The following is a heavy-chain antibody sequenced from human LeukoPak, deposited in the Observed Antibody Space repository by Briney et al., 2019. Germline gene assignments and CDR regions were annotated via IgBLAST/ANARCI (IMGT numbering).Heavy chain of an antibody. V-gene: IGHV3-30*02. CDR3: GRGHWGLDY. CDR2: IRYDGSNI. CDR1: GFTFSRHG. Sequence: GGSLRLSCATSGFTFSRHGLHWVRQAPGKGLEWLAFIRYDGSNIYYADSVKGRFTISRDNYKSTLYLQMNSLRAEDTAVYYCGRGHWGLDYWGQGALVTVSS. J-gene: IGHJ4*02. D-gene: IGHD7-27*01.